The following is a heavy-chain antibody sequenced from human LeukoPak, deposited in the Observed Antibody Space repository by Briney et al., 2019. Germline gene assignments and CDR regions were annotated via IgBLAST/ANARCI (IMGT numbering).Heavy chain of an antibody. CDR3: ARKVGYYYYYGMDV. CDR2: IYASGSTI. CDR1: GFTFASYE. D-gene: IGHD1-26*01. V-gene: IGHV3-48*03. Sequence: GGSLRLSCAAPGFTFASYEMNWVHQAPGKGLECIAYIYASGSTIYYSDSVKGRFTISRDNAKNSLYLQMNSLSAEDTAVYYCARKVGYYYYYGMDVWGKGTTVTVSS. J-gene: IGHJ6*04.